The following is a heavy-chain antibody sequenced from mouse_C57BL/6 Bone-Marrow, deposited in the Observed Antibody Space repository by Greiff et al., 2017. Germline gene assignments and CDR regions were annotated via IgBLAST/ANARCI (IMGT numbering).Heavy chain of an antibody. CDR1: GYTFTSYW. CDR2: IDPSDSYT. V-gene: IGHV1-59*01. J-gene: IGHJ2*01. D-gene: IGHD1-1*01. CDR3: ARSGYGSIYPYYFDY. Sequence: QVQLQQPGAELVRPGTSVTLSCTASGYTFTSYWMHWVKQRPGQGLAWIGVIDPSDSYTNYNQKFKGKATLTVDPSSSTAYMQLNSLTSEDSAVYYCARSGYGSIYPYYFDYWGQGTTLTVAS.